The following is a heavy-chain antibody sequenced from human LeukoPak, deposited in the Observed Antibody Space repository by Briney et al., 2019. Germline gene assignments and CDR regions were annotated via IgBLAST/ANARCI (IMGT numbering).Heavy chain of an antibody. Sequence: GGSLSLSCAASGFTFNSYWMSWVRQAPGKGLEWVATIKEDGSVTFYVDSVKGRFSISRDNSKNSLYLQMNSLRAEDTAVYYCARYPRCFDYWGQGSLVSVSS. CDR1: GFTFNSYW. CDR3: ARYPRCFDY. D-gene: IGHD4-17*01. J-gene: IGHJ4*02. CDR2: IKEDGSVT. V-gene: IGHV3-7*03.